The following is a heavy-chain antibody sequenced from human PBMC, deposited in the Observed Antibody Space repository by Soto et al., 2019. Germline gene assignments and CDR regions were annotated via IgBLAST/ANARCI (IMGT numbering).Heavy chain of an antibody. Sequence: QVQLVESGGGVVQPGRSLRLSCAASGFNFNDYGMHWVRQAPGKGLEWVAVIWYDGSKKYYVDSVKGRFTISRDISKNPVYLQMNSLRAEVTAVYLCARENAPPYFDYWGQGTLVTVSS. D-gene: IGHD1-1*01. CDR3: ARENAPPYFDY. J-gene: IGHJ4*02. CDR2: IWYDGSKK. CDR1: GFNFNDYG. V-gene: IGHV3-33*01.